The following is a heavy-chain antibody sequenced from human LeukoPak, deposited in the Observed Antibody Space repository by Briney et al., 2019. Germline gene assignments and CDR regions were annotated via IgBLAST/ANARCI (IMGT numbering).Heavy chain of an antibody. J-gene: IGHJ4*02. CDR3: ARSKSYSSGWTDFDC. CDR1: GFTFSSHD. V-gene: IGHV3-13*01. D-gene: IGHD6-19*01. Sequence: GGTLRLSCAASGFTFSSHDMHWVREPTGKGLEWVSVIGTAGNTYYTDSVKGRFTISRENAKNSLYLQMDNLRAEDTAVYYCARSKSYSSGWTDFDCWGQGTLVTVSS. CDR2: IGTAGNT.